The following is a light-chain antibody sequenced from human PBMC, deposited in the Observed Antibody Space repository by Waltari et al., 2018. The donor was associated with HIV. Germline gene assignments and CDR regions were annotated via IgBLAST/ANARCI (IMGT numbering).Light chain of an antibody. CDR3: AAWDDSLNDSYV. Sequence: QSVLTQPPSASGTPGQRVTISCSGSSSNIGSNYVYWYQQLPGTAPKLLIYRNTQRPSGVPDRFSGSKSATSASLAISGLRSEDEADYYCAAWDDSLNDSYVFGPGTKVTVL. CDR1: SSNIGSNY. V-gene: IGLV1-47*01. J-gene: IGLJ1*01. CDR2: RNT.